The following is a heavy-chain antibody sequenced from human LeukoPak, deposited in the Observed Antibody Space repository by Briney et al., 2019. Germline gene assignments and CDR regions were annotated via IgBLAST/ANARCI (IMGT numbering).Heavy chain of an antibody. V-gene: IGHV3-23*01. CDR1: GFTFSSYA. CDR2: ITGSGDTA. J-gene: IGHJ4*02. CDR3: VKDYSTIAAAANPLFDY. Sequence: GGSLRLSCAASGFTFSSYAVTWVRQAPGKGVEWVSSITGSGDTAFYADSVKGRFTISRDNSKNILYLQMHSLRVEDTAVYYCVKDYSTIAAAANPLFDYWGQGALVTVSS. D-gene: IGHD6-25*01.